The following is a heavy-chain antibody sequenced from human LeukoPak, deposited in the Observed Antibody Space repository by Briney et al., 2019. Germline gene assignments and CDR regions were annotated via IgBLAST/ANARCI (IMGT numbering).Heavy chain of an antibody. D-gene: IGHD6-19*01. Sequence: GGSLRLSCAASGFTFSSYGMHWVRQAPGKGLEWVAFIRNDGSNKYYADSVKGRFTISRDNSKNTLYLQMNSLRAEDTAVYYCAKVGSGWYGTLDYWGQGTLVTVSS. J-gene: IGHJ4*02. V-gene: IGHV3-30*02. CDR1: GFTFSSYG. CDR3: AKVGSGWYGTLDY. CDR2: IRNDGSNK.